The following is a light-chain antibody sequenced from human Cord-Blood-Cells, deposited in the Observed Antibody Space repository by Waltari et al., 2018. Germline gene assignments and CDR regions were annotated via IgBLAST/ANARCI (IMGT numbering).Light chain of an antibody. CDR3: QQRSNWPRALT. CDR1: QSVSSY. Sequence: EIVLTQSPATLSLSPGERATLPCRASQSVSSYLAWYQQKPGQAPRLLIYDASNRVTGIPVRFSGSGSGTDFTLTISSLEPEDFAVYYCQQRSNWPRALTFGGGTKVEIK. CDR2: DAS. J-gene: IGKJ4*01. V-gene: IGKV3-11*01.